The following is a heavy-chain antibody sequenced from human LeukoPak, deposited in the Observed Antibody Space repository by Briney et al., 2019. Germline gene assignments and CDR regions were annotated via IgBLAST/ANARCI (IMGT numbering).Heavy chain of an antibody. CDR1: GFTFSSYS. V-gene: IGHV3-73*01. CDR3: TRQLDCSSTSCPERYKKNFDY. J-gene: IGHJ4*02. Sequence: GGSLRLSCAASGFTFSSYSMNWVRQASGKGLEWVGRIRSKANSYATAYAASVKGRFTISRDDSKNTAYLQMNSLKTEDTAVYYCTRQLDCSSTSCPERYKKNFDYWGQGTLVTVSS. D-gene: IGHD2-2*01. CDR2: IRSKANSYAT.